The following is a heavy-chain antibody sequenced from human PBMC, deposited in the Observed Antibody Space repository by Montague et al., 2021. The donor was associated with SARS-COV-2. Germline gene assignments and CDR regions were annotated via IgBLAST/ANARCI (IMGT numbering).Heavy chain of an antibody. D-gene: IGHD3-22*01. Sequence: SETLSLTCAVYGGSFSGHYWSWIRQPPGKGLEWIGEINNSGSTNYNPPLKSRVTISVDTSKNQFSLKLHSVTAADTAVYYCARATNGYYSYFDYWGQGTLVTVSS. CDR1: GGSFSGHY. J-gene: IGHJ4*02. V-gene: IGHV4-34*01. CDR3: ARATNGYYSYFDY. CDR2: INNSGST.